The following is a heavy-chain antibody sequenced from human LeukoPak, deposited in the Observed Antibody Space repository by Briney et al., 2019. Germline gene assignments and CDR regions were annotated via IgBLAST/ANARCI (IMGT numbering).Heavy chain of an antibody. J-gene: IGHJ6*02. CDR2: INWNSDTK. CDR1: GFAFHNYA. CDR3: AKDTGGNGAYFYAMDV. V-gene: IGHV3-9*01. D-gene: IGHD4-23*01. Sequence: GRSLRLSCVESGFAFHNYAMHWVRRPPGKGLEWVSAINWNSDTKAYADSVKGRFTISRDRARNSLYLQMDSLRPEDTALYYCAKDTGGNGAYFYAMDVWGQGTSVTVSS.